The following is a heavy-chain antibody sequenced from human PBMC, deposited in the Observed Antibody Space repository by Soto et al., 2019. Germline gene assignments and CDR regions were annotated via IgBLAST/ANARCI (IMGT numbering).Heavy chain of an antibody. D-gene: IGHD5-18*01. CDR2: IIPIFGTA. CDR3: ASPMVDVDKAMVTQDAFDL. Sequence: SVKVSCKASGGTFSSYAISWVRQAPGQGLEWMGGIIPIFGTANYAQKFQGRVTITADESTSTAYMELSSLRSEDTAVYYCASPMVDVDKAMVTQDAFDLCGQGTMVTVS. V-gene: IGHV1-69*13. J-gene: IGHJ3*01. CDR1: GGTFSSYA.